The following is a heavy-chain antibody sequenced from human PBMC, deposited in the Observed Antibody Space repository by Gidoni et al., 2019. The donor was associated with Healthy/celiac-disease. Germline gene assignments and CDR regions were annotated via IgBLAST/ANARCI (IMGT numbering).Heavy chain of an antibody. Sequence: EVQLVESGGGLVTPGGSLRLSCAASGLTFSSYSMNWVRQAPGKGLEGVSSISSSSSYIYYADSVKGRFTISRDNAKNSLYLQMNSLRAEDTAVYYCARRVTGYSSGWYFDYWGQGTLVTVSS. D-gene: IGHD6-19*01. J-gene: IGHJ4*02. CDR3: ARRVTGYSSGWYFDY. CDR1: GLTFSSYS. CDR2: ISSSSSYI. V-gene: IGHV3-21*01.